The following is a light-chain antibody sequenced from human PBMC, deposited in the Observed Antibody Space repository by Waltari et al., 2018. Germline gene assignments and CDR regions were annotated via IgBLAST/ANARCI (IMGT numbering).Light chain of an antibody. CDR1: NSNIGSNT. CDR2: SNT. J-gene: IGLJ3*02. Sequence: SGSNSNIGSNTVNWYQQVPGRAPKLLINSNTERPSGVPLRFTGSKSGTSASMDIRGLQPEDEAEYYCAVWDDSLSGPVFGGGTKLTVL. V-gene: IGLV1-44*01. CDR3: AVWDDSLSGPV.